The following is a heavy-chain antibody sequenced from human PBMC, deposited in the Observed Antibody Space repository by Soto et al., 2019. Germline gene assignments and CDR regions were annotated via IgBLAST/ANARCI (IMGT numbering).Heavy chain of an antibody. CDR1: GGSFSGYY. CDR3: ARKNDFWSGYKAQNYYYYYMDV. CDR2: INHSGST. V-gene: IGHV4-34*01. J-gene: IGHJ6*03. D-gene: IGHD3-3*01. Sequence: PSETLSLTCAVYGGSFSGYYWSWIRQPPGKGLEWIGEINHSGSTNYNPSLKSRVTISVDTSKNQFSLKLSSVTAADTAVYYCARKNDFWSGYKAQNYYYYYMDVWGKGTTVTVSS.